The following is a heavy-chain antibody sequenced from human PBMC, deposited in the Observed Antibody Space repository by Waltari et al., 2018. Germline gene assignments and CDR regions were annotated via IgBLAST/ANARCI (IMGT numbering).Heavy chain of an antibody. V-gene: IGHV4-59*01. CDR1: GGSLSGNY. Sequence: QVQLQESGPGLVKPSETLSLTCTVPGGSLSGNYWTWIRQPPGKGLEWIGYIYFSGSTNYNPSLKSRLTMSVDTSKNQFSLKLTSVTAADTAVYYCARRSGNYGQDFDYWGQGILVTVSS. J-gene: IGHJ4*02. CDR2: IYFSGST. D-gene: IGHD1-7*01. CDR3: ARRSGNYGQDFDY.